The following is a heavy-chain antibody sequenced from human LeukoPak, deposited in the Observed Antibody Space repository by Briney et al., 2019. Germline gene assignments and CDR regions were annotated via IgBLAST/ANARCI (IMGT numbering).Heavy chain of an antibody. D-gene: IGHD2-15*01. CDR3: ARARGYCSGGSCYPLHSYFDY. J-gene: IGHJ4*02. CDR1: GGSFSGYY. CDR2: INHSRST. Sequence: SETLSLTCAVYGGSFSGYYWSWLRQPPGKGLEWIGEINHSRSTNYNPSLQSRVTISVDTSKNQFSLKLSSVTAADTAVYYCARARGYCSGGSCYPLHSYFDYWGQGTLVTVSS. V-gene: IGHV4-34*01.